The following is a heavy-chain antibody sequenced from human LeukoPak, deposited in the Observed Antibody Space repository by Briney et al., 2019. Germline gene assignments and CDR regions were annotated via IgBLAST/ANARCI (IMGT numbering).Heavy chain of an antibody. CDR2: ISAYNGNT. D-gene: IGHD6-13*01. CDR1: GYTFTSYG. CDR3: ARVRGKYSSSWPNTEYFQH. Sequence: PGASVKVSCKASGYTFTSYGISWVRQAPGQGLEWMGWISAYNGNTNYAQKLQGRVTMTTDTSTSTAYMELRSLRSDDTAVYYCARVRGKYSSSWPNTEYFQHWGQGTLVTVSS. V-gene: IGHV1-18*01. J-gene: IGHJ1*01.